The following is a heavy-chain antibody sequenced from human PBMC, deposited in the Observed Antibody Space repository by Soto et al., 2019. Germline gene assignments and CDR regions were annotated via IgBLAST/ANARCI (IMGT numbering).Heavy chain of an antibody. CDR3: ASCSYGSGSYYFDY. V-gene: IGHV4-39*07. CDR1: GGSISSSSYY. CDR2: IYYSGST. D-gene: IGHD3-10*01. J-gene: IGHJ4*02. Sequence: SETLSLTCTVSGGSISSSSYYWGWIRQPPGKGLEWIGSIYYSGSTYYNPSLKSRVTISVDTSKNQFSLKLSSVTAADTAVYYCASCSYGSGSYYFDYWGQGTLVTVSS.